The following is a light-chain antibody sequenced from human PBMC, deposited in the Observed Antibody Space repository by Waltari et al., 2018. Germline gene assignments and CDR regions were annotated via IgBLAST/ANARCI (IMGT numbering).Light chain of an antibody. V-gene: IGKV3-20*01. CDR1: QSVSRV. CDR2: GAS. CDR3: QHYVRLPAT. Sequence: PGKVAPPACGASQSVSRVLAGYQQKPGQAPRLLISGASNRATGIPDRFSGSGSGTDFSLTISSLEPEDFAVYYCQHYVRLPATFGQGTKVEIK. J-gene: IGKJ1*01.